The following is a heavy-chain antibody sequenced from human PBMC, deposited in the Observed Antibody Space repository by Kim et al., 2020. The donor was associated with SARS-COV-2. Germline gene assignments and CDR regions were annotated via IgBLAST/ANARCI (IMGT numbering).Heavy chain of an antibody. CDR2: ISSSGSTI. CDR3: ARAIILLFPYYYYYGMDV. Sequence: GGSLRLSCAASGFTFSDYYMSWIRQAPGKGLEWVSYISSSGSTIYYADSVKGRFTISRDNAKNSLYLQMNSLRAEDTAVYYCARAIILLFPYYYYYGMDVWGQGTTVTVSS. D-gene: IGHD3-10*01. V-gene: IGHV3-11*04. J-gene: IGHJ6*02. CDR1: GFTFSDYY.